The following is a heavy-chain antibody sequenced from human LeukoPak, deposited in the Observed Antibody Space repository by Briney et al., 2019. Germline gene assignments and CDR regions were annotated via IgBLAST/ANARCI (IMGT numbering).Heavy chain of an antibody. CDR3: ARQYTGGLSDY. CDR2: INPSNGDT. Sequence: ASVKVSCKASGYTFTNYYLHWVRQAPGQGLEWLGIINPSNGDTNYAQKFQGRVTMTRDTSTSTVYMELSSLRSEDTAVYYCARQYTGGLSDYWGQGTLVTVSS. V-gene: IGHV1-46*01. D-gene: IGHD2-8*02. J-gene: IGHJ4*02. CDR1: GYTFTNYY.